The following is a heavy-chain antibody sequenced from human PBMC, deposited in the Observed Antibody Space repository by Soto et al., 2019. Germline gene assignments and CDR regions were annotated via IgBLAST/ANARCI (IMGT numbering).Heavy chain of an antibody. CDR1: GFSFSDFG. CDR2: VSFDGSFE. CDR3: ARDRTQYYSGDFES. Sequence: XGSLRLSCSASGFSFSDFGMRWVRQAPGKGLEWVSLVSFDGSFEYYADSVKGRFTISRDNSKNTLHLQMNSLRPEDTAVYYCARDRTQYYSGDFESWGQGTLVTVSS. J-gene: IGHJ4*02. V-gene: IGHV3-30*03. D-gene: IGHD3-10*01.